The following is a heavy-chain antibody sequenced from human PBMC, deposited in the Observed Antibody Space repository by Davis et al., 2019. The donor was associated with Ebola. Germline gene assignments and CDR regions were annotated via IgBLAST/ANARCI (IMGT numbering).Heavy chain of an antibody. CDR2: ISGSAGST. J-gene: IGHJ6*03. CDR3: ARETVYCNSFDCKSYMDV. Sequence: GESLKISCAASGFTFSSYAMSWVRQAPGKGLEWVSGISGSAGSTYYADSVKGRFTISRDNSKNTLYLQMNSLRVEDTAVYYCARETVYCNSFDCKSYMDVWGKGTTVTVSS. CDR1: GFTFSSYA. D-gene: IGHD2/OR15-2a*01. V-gene: IGHV3-23*01.